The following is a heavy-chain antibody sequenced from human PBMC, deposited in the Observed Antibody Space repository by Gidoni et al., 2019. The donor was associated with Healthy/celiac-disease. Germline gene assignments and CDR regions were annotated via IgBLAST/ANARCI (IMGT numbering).Heavy chain of an antibody. CDR2: IIPILGIA. D-gene: IGHD2-21*01. J-gene: IGHJ6*02. V-gene: IGHV1-69*02. Sequence: QVQLVHSGAEVKKPGSSVKVSCKASGGTFSSYTISWVRQAPGQGLEWMGRIIPILGIANYAQKFQGRVTITADKSTSTAYMELSSLRSEDTAVYYCAASFPRGDWSLGMDVWGQGTTVTVSS. CDR3: AASFPRGDWSLGMDV. CDR1: GGTFSSYT.